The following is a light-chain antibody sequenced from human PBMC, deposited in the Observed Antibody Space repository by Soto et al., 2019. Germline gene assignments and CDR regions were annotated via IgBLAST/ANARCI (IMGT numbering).Light chain of an antibody. V-gene: IGLV1-47*01. CDR1: SSNIGRNY. CDR3: ATWDASLSGWA. Sequence: QSVVSQPPSASGTPGQRVTISCSGSSSNIGRNYVYWYQQFPGTAPKLLIFKNDQRPSGVPDRFSGSKSGTSASLAISGLRSEDEADYYCATWDASLSGWAFGGGTKLTVL. J-gene: IGLJ3*02. CDR2: KND.